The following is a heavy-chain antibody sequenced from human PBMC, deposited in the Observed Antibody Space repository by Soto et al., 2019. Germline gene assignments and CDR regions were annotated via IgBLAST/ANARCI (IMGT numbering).Heavy chain of an antibody. J-gene: IGHJ4*02. V-gene: IGHV4-61*01. CDR2: VYYSGTT. CDR1: CGSVSIKTDD. D-gene: IGHD4-17*01. CDR3: ARTTAVPNTLRSRYFFDY. Sequence: SECLSLTSSVSCGSVSIKTDDWSWIRQPPGKRLEWIGYVYYSGTTNYNPSLKSRVTISVDLSKNQFSLRLSSVTTADTALYYCARTTAVPNTLRSRYFFDYWGQGTLVTVSS.